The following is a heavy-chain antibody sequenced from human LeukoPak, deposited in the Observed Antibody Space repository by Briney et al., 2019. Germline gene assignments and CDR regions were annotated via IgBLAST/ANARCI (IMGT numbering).Heavy chain of an antibody. CDR2: ISSSGSTI. J-gene: IGHJ4*02. Sequence: PGGSLRLSCAASGFTFSSYEMNWVRQAPGRGLEWVSYISSSGSTIYYADSVKGRFTISRDNAKNSLYLEMNSLRAEDTAVYYCARGSGYNSDYWGQGTLVTVSS. CDR3: ARGSGYNSDY. CDR1: GFTFSSYE. D-gene: IGHD5-24*01. V-gene: IGHV3-48*03.